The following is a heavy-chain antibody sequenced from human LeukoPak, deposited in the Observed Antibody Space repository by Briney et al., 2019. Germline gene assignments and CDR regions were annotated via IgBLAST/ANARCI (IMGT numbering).Heavy chain of an antibody. J-gene: IGHJ3*02. CDR3: VGAVPAAALGAFDI. V-gene: IGHV3-21*01. CDR1: EFTFSN. CDR2: ISSSSTYI. D-gene: IGHD2-2*01. Sequence: GRSLRPSCVASEFTFSNMNWVRQAPQKRLERVSSISSSSTYIYYADSVKGRFTISRDNAKNSLYLQMNNLRAKDTAVYYCVGAVPAAALGAFDIWGQESMVTVSS.